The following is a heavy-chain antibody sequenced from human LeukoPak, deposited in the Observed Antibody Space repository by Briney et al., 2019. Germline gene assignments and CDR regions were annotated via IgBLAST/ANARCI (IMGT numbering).Heavy chain of an antibody. CDR2: ISAYNGNT. V-gene: IGHV1-18*01. D-gene: IGHD3-22*01. Sequence: ASVKVSCKASGYTFTSYSISWVRQAPGQGLEWMGWISAYNGNTNYAQKLQGRVTMTTDTSTSTAYMELRSLRSDDTAVYYCAREPGHYYDSSGPYNAFDIWGQGTMVTVSS. CDR3: AREPGHYYDSSGPYNAFDI. CDR1: GYTFTSYS. J-gene: IGHJ3*02.